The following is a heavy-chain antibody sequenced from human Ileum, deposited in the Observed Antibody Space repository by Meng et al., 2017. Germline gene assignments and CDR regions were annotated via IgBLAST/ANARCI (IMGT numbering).Heavy chain of an antibody. V-gene: IGHV4-4*02. CDR1: GGSISNGKW. CDR3: ATYGSGFTPPLDP. Sequence: QVQLQESGPGLVKPSGTLSLTCAVSGGSISNGKWWSWVRQPPGKGLEWIGEISQSGTTNYYPSLNSRVSISLDKANNHLSLMLTSVTAADTAVYYCATYGSGFTPPLDPWGQGILVTVSS. D-gene: IGHD3-10*01. CDR2: ISQSGTT. J-gene: IGHJ5*02.